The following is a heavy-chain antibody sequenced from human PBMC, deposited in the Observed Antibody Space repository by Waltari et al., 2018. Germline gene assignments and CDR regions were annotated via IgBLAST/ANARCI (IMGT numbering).Heavy chain of an antibody. V-gene: IGHV1-46*01. CDR2: INPRGGST. D-gene: IGHD3-10*01. Sequence: QVQLVQSGAEVKKPGASVKVSCKASGYTFTSYYMHWVRQAPGQGLEWMGIINPRGGSTSYAKKLQGRVTMTRDTSTSTVYMELSSLRSEDTAVYYCARACRVGFTMVRGEAFDIWGQGTMVTVSS. CDR1: GYTFTSYY. CDR3: ARACRVGFTMVRGEAFDI. J-gene: IGHJ3*02.